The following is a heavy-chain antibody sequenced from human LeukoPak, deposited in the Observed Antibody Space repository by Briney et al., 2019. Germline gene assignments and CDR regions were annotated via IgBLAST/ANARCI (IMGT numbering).Heavy chain of an antibody. Sequence: GGSLRLSCVASGFTFNTYWMSWVRQAPGKGLEWVANIKQDGSEKYYVDSVKGRFTVSRDNAKNSLYLQMNSLRAEDTAVYYCARAAYCGGDCYSGGWFDPWGQGTLVTVSS. CDR3: ARAAYCGGDCYSGGWFDP. CDR2: IKQDGSEK. J-gene: IGHJ5*02. V-gene: IGHV3-7*01. CDR1: GFTFNTYW. D-gene: IGHD2-21*01.